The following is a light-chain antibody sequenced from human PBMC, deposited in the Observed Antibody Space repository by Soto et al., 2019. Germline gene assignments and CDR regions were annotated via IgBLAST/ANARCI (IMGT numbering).Light chain of an antibody. CDR1: SSDVGGYNY. CDR2: DVT. Sequence: QSALTQPRSVSGSPGQSVTISCTGTSSDVGGYNYVSWYQQHPGQAPKLMIYDVTKRPSGVPDRFSGSKSGNTASLSISGLQAEDEADYYCCSHAGRGSVLFGGGTKLTVL. CDR3: CSHAGRGSVL. J-gene: IGLJ2*01. V-gene: IGLV2-11*01.